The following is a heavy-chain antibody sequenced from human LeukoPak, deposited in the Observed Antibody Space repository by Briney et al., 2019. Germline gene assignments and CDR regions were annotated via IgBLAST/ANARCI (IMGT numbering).Heavy chain of an antibody. CDR2: INPNSGVT. CDR1: GYTFTGYY. Sequence: ASVKVSCKASGYTFTGYYMHWVRQAPGQGLEWMGWINPNSGVTNYEQRFEGRVTMTRDTPISTAYMELRRLRSDDTAVYYCARDGGSDTVWFDPWGQGTLVIVSS. D-gene: IGHD5-18*01. V-gene: IGHV1-2*02. J-gene: IGHJ5*02. CDR3: ARDGGSDTVWFDP.